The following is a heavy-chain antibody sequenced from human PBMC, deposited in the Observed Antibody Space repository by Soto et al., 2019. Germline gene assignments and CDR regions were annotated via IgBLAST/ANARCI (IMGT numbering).Heavy chain of an antibody. CDR2: MNPNSGNA. V-gene: IGHV1-8*01. CDR3: ARMWVGTMVIDS. Sequence: QVQLVQSGTEVKEPGASVKVSCKASGYTFISYDINWVRQASGQGLEWMGWMNPNSGNAGYVQKFQGRVTMTRNTSISTAYMELSSLRSEYTAIYYCARMWVGTMVIDSWGQGTLVTVSS. CDR1: GYTFISYD. J-gene: IGHJ4*02. D-gene: IGHD3-10*01.